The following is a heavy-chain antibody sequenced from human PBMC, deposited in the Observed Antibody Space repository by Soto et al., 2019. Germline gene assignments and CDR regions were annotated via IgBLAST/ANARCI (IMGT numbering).Heavy chain of an antibody. J-gene: IGHJ4*02. CDR3: AKDEYYYSRSGYYIFDS. CDR2: ISHDGTNK. V-gene: IGHV3-30*18. Sequence: PGGSLRLSCEVSGFTFSAYGMHWVRQAQGKGLEWVAAISHDGTNKNYGDSVKGRFTISRDNSKKTLYLQMNSLRPEDTALYYCAKDEYYYSRSGYYIFDSWGQGTLVTVSS. CDR1: GFTFSAYG. D-gene: IGHD3-22*01.